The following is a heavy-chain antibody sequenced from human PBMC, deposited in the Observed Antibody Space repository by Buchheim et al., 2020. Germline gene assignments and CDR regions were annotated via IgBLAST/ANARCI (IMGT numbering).Heavy chain of an antibody. D-gene: IGHD3-3*01. CDR1: GFTFSSYA. Sequence: EVQLLESGGGLVQPGGSLRLSCAASGFTFSSYAMSWVRQAPGKGLEWVSAISGSGGSTYYADSVKGRFTISRDNSKNTLYLQMNSLRAEDTAVYYCAKVIRRITIFGVVPPQYGMDVWGQGTT. J-gene: IGHJ6*02. V-gene: IGHV3-23*01. CDR2: ISGSGGST. CDR3: AKVIRRITIFGVVPPQYGMDV.